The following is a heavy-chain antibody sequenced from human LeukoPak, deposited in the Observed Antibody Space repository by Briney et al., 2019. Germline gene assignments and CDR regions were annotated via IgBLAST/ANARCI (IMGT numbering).Heavy chain of an antibody. D-gene: IGHD6-19*01. V-gene: IGHV3-72*01. CDR1: GYIFSDWY. Sequence: GGSLRLSCAASGYIFSDWYIDWVRQVPGKGLEWVGRVRNKANGQTTEYAASVKGRFIISRDDSKNSAYLQMNSLRADDTAVYYCAKDSNGWYQRGSNYFDYWGQGTLVTVSS. CDR2: VRNKANGQTT. J-gene: IGHJ4*02. CDR3: AKDSNGWYQRGSNYFDY.